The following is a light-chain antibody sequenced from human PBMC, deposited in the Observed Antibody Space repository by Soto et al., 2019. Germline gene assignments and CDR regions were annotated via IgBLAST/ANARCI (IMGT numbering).Light chain of an antibody. CDR2: DVS. Sequence: QSALTQPASVSGSPGQSIAISCTGTSSEVGGYTYVSWYQQHPGKAPKLMIYDVSARPSGVSNRFSGSKSDNTASLTISGLQAEDEADYYCSSYTSSNTVIFGGGTQLTVL. J-gene: IGLJ2*01. CDR1: SSEVGGYTY. CDR3: SSYTSSNTVI. V-gene: IGLV2-14*01.